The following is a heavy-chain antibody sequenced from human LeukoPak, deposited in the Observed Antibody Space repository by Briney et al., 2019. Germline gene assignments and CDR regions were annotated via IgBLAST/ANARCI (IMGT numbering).Heavy chain of an antibody. Sequence: GASVKVSCKASGYTFTRYYIHWVRQAPGQGLEWMGIINPSGSSTSYAQKFQGRVTMTRDTSTSTAYMELSSLRSEDTDVYYGARVSYYGSGSQVKYYFDYWGQGTLVTVSS. D-gene: IGHD3-10*01. V-gene: IGHV1-46*01. CDR2: INPSGSST. CDR3: ARVSYYGSGSQVKYYFDY. CDR1: GYTFTRYY. J-gene: IGHJ4*02.